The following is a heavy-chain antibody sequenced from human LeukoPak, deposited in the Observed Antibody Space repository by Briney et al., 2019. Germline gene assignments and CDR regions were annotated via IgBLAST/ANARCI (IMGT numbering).Heavy chain of an antibody. J-gene: IGHJ4*02. CDR3: ARGDYETHGYQTR. V-gene: IGHV7-4-1*02. Sequence: ASVKVSCKASGYTFTSYAMNWVQQAPGQGLEWMGWINTNTGNPTYARGFTGRFVFSLDTSVSTAYLQISSLKADDTAMYYCARGDYETHGYQTRWGQGTLVTVSS. CDR2: INTNTGNP. CDR1: GYTFTSYA. D-gene: IGHD3-22*01.